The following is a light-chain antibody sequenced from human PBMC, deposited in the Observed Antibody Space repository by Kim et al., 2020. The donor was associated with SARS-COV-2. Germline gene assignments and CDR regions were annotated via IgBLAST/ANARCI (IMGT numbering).Light chain of an antibody. Sequence: DIQMTQSPSSLSASVGDRVTITCRTTQSISSHLNWYQQKPGRAPKLLISAASTLQGGVPSRFSGSGSETDFTLTISSLQPEDFATYFCQQSYNTPFTFGPGTKLDIK. CDR1: QSISSH. V-gene: IGKV1-39*01. J-gene: IGKJ3*01. CDR2: AAS. CDR3: QQSYNTPFT.